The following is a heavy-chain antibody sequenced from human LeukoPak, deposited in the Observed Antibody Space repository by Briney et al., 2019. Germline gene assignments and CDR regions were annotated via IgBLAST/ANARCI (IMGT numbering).Heavy chain of an antibody. CDR2: INTNTGNP. CDR3: ATNTHILYY. V-gene: IGHV7-4-1*02. CDR1: GYTFTSQG. J-gene: IGHJ4*02. Sequence: ASVKVSCKASGYTFTSQGINWVRQAPGQGLEWLGWINTNTGNPTYAQGFTGRFVFSLDTSVSTAYLQISSLKAEDTAVYYCATNTHILYYWGQGTLVTVSS. D-gene: IGHD2-2*02.